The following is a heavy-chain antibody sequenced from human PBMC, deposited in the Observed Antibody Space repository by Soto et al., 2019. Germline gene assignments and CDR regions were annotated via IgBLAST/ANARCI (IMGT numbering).Heavy chain of an antibody. CDR1: GFTFTSSA. D-gene: IGHD5-12*01. J-gene: IGHJ4*02. CDR3: AAKEIDGYKPFDY. V-gene: IGHV1-58*01. Sequence: RASVKVSCKASGFTFTSSAVQWVRQARGQRLEWIGWIVVGSGNTNYAQKFQERVTITRDMSTSTAYMELSSLRSEDTAVYYCAAKEIDGYKPFDYWAQGTLVTVSS. CDR2: IVVGSGNT.